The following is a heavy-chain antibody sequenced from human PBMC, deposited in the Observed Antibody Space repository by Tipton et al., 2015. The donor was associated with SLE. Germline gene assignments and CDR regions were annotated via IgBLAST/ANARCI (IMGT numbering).Heavy chain of an antibody. Sequence: TLSLTCTVSGGSIRSYYWSWIRQPPGKRLEWIGYIDYTRGMKYHPSLESRVTISLDTSKNQFSLKLSSVTAADTAMYYCARVTSYDFWSGSLPGYFDFWGQGILVTVSS. CDR1: GGSIRSYY. J-gene: IGHJ4*02. CDR2: IDYTRGM. V-gene: IGHV4-59*01. D-gene: IGHD3-3*01. CDR3: ARVTSYDFWSGSLPGYFDF.